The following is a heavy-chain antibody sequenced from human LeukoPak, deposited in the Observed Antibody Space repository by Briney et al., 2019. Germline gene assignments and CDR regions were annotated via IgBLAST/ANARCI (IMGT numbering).Heavy chain of an antibody. V-gene: IGHV4-39*01. CDR1: GRSISSSSYY. CDR3: ARRYGSEQDAFDI. Sequence: TSETLSLTCTVSGRSISSSSYYWGWIRQPPGKGLEWIRSIYYSGSTYYNPSLKSRVTISVDTSKHQFSLKLSSVTAADTAVYYCARRYGSEQDAFDIWGQGTMVTVSS. D-gene: IGHD3-10*01. J-gene: IGHJ3*02. CDR2: IYYSGST.